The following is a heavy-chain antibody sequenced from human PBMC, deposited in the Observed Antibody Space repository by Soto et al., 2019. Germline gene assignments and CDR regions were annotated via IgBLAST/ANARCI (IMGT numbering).Heavy chain of an antibody. CDR1: GGSISSGGSS. CDR2: IYHSGST. V-gene: IGHV4-30-2*01. D-gene: IGHD6-19*01. J-gene: IGHJ1*01. CDR3: ARAGDSSGPVALGY. Sequence: SETLSLTCAVSGGSISSGGSSWSWIRQPPGKGLEWIGYIYHSGSTYYNPSLKSRVTISVDRSKNQFSLKLSSVTAADTAVYYCARAGDSSGPVALGYWGQGTLDTVSS.